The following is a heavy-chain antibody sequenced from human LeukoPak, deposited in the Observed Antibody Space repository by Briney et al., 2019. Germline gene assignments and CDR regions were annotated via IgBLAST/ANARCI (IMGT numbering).Heavy chain of an antibody. J-gene: IGHJ4*02. D-gene: IGHD2-21*01. CDR2: IRYDGNSE. V-gene: IGHV3-30*02. CDR3: AREFLTFDY. CDR1: GFTFSSYW. Sequence: GGSLRLSCAASGFTFSSYWMSWVRQAPGKGLQWVTFIRYDGNSESYADSVKGRFIISRDNSKNTLYLQMNSLRAEDTAVYYCAREFLTFDYWGQGTLVTVSS.